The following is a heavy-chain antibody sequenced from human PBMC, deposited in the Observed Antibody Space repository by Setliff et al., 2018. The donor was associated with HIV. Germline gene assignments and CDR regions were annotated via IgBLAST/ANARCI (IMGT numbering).Heavy chain of an antibody. CDR1: GHSFTNHY. V-gene: IGHV1-46*01. CDR2: INPTGGST. Sequence: ASVKVSCKPSGHSFTNHYMHWVRQAPGQGLEWMGVINPTGGSTRNTQKFQGRVAMTRDTSTSTVYMELSSLRSEDTAAYYCASAGAWQRNALDIWGQGTMVTVSS. CDR3: ASAGAWQRNALDI. D-gene: IGHD5-12*01. J-gene: IGHJ3*02.